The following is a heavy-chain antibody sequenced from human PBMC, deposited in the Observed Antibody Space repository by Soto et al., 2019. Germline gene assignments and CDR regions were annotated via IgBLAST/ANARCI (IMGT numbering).Heavy chain of an antibody. Sequence: PGGSLRLSCAASGFTFSSYAMSWVRQAPGKGLEWVSAISGSGNYTYYADFVTGRFTVSRDNSRNTLYLQMNSLRAEDTAVYYCARDSANFHFWSWRPGKYYYMDVWGKGTTVTVSS. CDR3: ARDSANFHFWSWRPGKYYYMDV. CDR1: GFTFSSYA. J-gene: IGHJ6*03. CDR2: ISGSGNYT. V-gene: IGHV3-23*01. D-gene: IGHD3-3*02.